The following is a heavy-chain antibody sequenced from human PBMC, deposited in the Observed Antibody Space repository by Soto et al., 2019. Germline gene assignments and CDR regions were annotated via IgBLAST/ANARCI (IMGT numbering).Heavy chain of an antibody. CDR1: GFTFSNYA. Sequence: GGSLRLSCAASGFTFSNYAMNWVRQAPGKGLEWVSIIYSGGTTYYADSVKGRFTISRDNSKNTLYLQMNSLRAEDTAVYYCARVWGIENAFDIWGQGTMVTVSS. J-gene: IGHJ3*02. CDR3: ARVWGIENAFDI. V-gene: IGHV3-53*01. CDR2: IYSGGTT. D-gene: IGHD7-27*01.